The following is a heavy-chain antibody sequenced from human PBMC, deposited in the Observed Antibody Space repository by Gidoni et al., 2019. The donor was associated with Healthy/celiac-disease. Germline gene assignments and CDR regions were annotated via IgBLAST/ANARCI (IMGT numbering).Heavy chain of an antibody. Sequence: EVRLVESGGGLVKPGGSLSLSCAASGFTFCSYSMNSVRPAPGKGLEWVSSISSRSSYIYYADSVKGRFTISRDNAKNSLYLKMNSLRAEDTAVYYCARDLRTYYDFWSGYYSRGWNDAFDIWGQGTMVTVSS. D-gene: IGHD3-3*01. CDR3: ARDLRTYYDFWSGYYSRGWNDAFDI. CDR2: ISSRSSYI. CDR1: GFTFCSYS. J-gene: IGHJ3*02. V-gene: IGHV3-21*01.